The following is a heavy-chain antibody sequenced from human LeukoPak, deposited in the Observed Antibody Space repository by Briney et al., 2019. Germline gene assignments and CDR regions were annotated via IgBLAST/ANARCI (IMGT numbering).Heavy chain of an antibody. CDR3: GRVDGGHWFDP. CDR2: IRPSGDNT. Sequence: GGSLRLSCAASGFTFSSYDMTWVRQAPGRGLGWVSSIRPSGDNTYYGDSVKGRFTNSRDNSKNTVYLQRNNMRVDDTAVYYGGRVDGGHWFDPWGQGTLVTVSS. V-gene: IGHV3-23*01. D-gene: IGHD3-16*01. CDR1: GFTFSSYD. J-gene: IGHJ5*02.